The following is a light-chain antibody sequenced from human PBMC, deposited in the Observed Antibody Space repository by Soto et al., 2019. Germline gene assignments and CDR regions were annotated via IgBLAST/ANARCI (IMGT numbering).Light chain of an antibody. CDR1: QSVRSN. Sequence: EIVMTQSPATLSVSPGERATLSCRASQSVRSNLAWYQQNPGQAPRLLIYDASNRATGIPARFSGSGSGTDFTLTISSLEPEDFAVYYCQQRSNWQLTFGGGTKVDIK. V-gene: IGKV3D-11*02. CDR3: QQRSNWQLT. CDR2: DAS. J-gene: IGKJ4*01.